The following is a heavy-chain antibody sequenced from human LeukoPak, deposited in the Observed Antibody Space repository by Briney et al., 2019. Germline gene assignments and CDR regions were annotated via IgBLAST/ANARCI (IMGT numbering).Heavy chain of an antibody. CDR3: ARVPYDYVWGSYRFPYYYGMDV. CDR1: GGSISSYY. Sequence: SETLSLTCTVSGGSISSYYWSWIRQPPGKGLEWIGYIYYSGSTNYNPSLKSRVTISVGTSKNQFSLKLSSVTAADTAVYYCARVPYDYVWGSYRFPYYYGMDVWGQGTTVTVSS. CDR2: IYYSGST. D-gene: IGHD3-16*02. V-gene: IGHV4-59*01. J-gene: IGHJ6*02.